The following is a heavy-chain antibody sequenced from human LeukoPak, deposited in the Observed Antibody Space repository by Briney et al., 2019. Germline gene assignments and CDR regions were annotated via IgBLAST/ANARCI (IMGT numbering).Heavy chain of an antibody. CDR2: IYHSGST. Sequence: TSETLSLTCTVSGYSISSGYYWGWIRQPPGKGLEWIGSIYHSGSTYYNPSLKSRVTISVDTSKNQFSLQLNSVTPEDTAVYYCARGPLGGAYYVDYWGQGTLVTVSS. D-gene: IGHD3-16*01. CDR1: GYSISSGYY. CDR3: ARGPLGGAYYVDY. V-gene: IGHV4-38-2*02. J-gene: IGHJ4*02.